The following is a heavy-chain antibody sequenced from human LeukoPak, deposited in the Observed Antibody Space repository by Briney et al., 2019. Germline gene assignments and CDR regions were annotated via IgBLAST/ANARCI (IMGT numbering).Heavy chain of an antibody. J-gene: IGHJ5*02. V-gene: IGHV4-59*01. CDR3: ARGGNYWHQWWFDP. D-gene: IGHD1-26*01. CDR1: GGSISTYY. Sequence: SETLSLTCTVSGGSISTYYWSWIRQPPGKGLEWIGYVYYTGSTSYNPSLQSRVTMSLDTSKNQFSLELNPVTPADTAVYYCARGGNYWHQWWFDPWGRGTLVSVSS. CDR2: VYYTGST.